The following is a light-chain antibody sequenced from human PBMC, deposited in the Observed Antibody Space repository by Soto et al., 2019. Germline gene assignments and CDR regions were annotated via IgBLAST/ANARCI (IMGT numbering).Light chain of an antibody. Sequence: QSALSQPASVSGSPGQSITISCTGTSSDVGGYEYVSWYQHQPDKAPQLIIYDVTNRPSGVSTRFSGSKSGNTASLTISGIQTEDEADYYCASITRSSTFVFATGTKVTVL. V-gene: IGLV2-14*01. CDR3: ASITRSSTFV. CDR1: SSDVGGYEY. J-gene: IGLJ1*01. CDR2: DVT.